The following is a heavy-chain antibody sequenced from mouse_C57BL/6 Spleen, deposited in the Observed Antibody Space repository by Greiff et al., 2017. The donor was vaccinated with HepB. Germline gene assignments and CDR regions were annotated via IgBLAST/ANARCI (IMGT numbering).Heavy chain of an antibody. D-gene: IGHD2-3*01. Sequence: EVQGVESGGGLVKPGGSLKLPCAASGFTFSSYAMSWVRQTPEKRLEWVATISDGGSYTYYPDNVKGRFTISRDNAKNNLYLQMSHLKSEDTAMYYCARDDEGYPVDNLGQGTTLTVSS. CDR3: ARDDEGYPVDN. V-gene: IGHV5-4*01. CDR2: ISDGGSYT. J-gene: IGHJ2*01. CDR1: GFTFSSYA.